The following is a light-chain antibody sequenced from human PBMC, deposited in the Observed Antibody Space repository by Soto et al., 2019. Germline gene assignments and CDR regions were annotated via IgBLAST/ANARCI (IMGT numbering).Light chain of an antibody. V-gene: IGKV3-20*01. CDR1: RSVTTSY. J-gene: IGKJ4*01. Sequence: EIVLTQSPGTLSLSPGERATLSCRASRSVTTSYLAWYQQKPGQAPRLVIYGASSRATGIPDRFSGSGSGTDFTLTISRLEPEDFAVYYCQQYGSSIVNFGGGTKV. CDR3: QQYGSSIVN. CDR2: GAS.